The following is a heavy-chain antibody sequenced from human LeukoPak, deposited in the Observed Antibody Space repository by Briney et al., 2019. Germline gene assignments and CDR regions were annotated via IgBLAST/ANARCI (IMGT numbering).Heavy chain of an antibody. CDR2: ISGSGGST. CDR1: GFTFSSYG. Sequence: GGSLRLSCAASGFTFSSYGMSWVRQAPGKGLEWVSAISGSGGSTYYADSVKGRFTISRDNSKNTLYLQMNSLRAEDTAVYYCAKGHGYYDSSGDFDYWGQGTLVTVSS. D-gene: IGHD3-22*01. J-gene: IGHJ4*02. CDR3: AKGHGYYDSSGDFDY. V-gene: IGHV3-23*01.